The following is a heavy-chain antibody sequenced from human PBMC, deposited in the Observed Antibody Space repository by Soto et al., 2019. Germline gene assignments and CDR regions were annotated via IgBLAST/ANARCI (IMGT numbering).Heavy chain of an antibody. CDR3: VRGGHVVVVTAAFDY. D-gene: IGHD2-21*02. J-gene: IGHJ4*02. Sequence: QVQLMQSGAEVKKPGASVKVSCKASGDTFTNYYIHWVRQAPGQGLEWMGTVNPSGGHTTYSQNFLGRVNMTRATSTSTLYMELTSLTSDDTAVYYCVRGGHVVVVTAAFDYWGQGTLVTVSS. CDR1: GDTFTNYY. CDR2: VNPSGGHT. V-gene: IGHV1-46*01.